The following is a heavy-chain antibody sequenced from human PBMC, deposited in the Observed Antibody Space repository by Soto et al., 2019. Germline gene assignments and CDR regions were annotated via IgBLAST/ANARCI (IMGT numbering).Heavy chain of an antibody. CDR3: ARWVPAAQFAY. D-gene: IGHD2-2*01. J-gene: IGHJ4*02. V-gene: IGHV4-59*01. CDR1: GGSISSYY. Sequence: QVQLQESGPGLVKPSETLSLTCTVSGGSISSYYWSWIRQPPGKGLEWIGYIYYSGSTNYNPSLKSRVTISVDTSKNQFSLKLSSVTAADTAVYYCARWVPAAQFAYWGQGTLVTVSS. CDR2: IYYSGST.